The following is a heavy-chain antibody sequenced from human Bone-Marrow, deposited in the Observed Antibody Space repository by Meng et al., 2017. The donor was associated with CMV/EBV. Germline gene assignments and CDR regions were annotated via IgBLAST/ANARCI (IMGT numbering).Heavy chain of an antibody. D-gene: IGHD2-2*01. J-gene: IGHJ4*02. CDR1: GVTFSSYS. Sequence: GESLKISCAASGVTFSSYSMNWVRQAPGKGLEWVSSISSSSSYIYYADSVKGRFTISRDNAKNSLYLQMNSLRAEDTAVYYCARGMVGVPAAIYPTLDYWGQGTLVTVSS. CDR2: ISSSSSYI. CDR3: ARGMVGVPAAIYPTLDY. V-gene: IGHV3-21*01.